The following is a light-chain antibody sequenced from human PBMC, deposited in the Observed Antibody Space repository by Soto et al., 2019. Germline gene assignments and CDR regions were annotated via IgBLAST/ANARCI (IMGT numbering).Light chain of an antibody. Sequence: QSALTQPASVSGSPGQSITISCTGTSSDVGGYIYVSWYQQHPGKAPKLMIYEVTNRPSGIPDRFSGSKSGNTASLTISGLQAEYEAEYFCSLYTTASTYVFGTGTKVTVL. V-gene: IGLV2-14*01. CDR3: SLYTTASTYV. CDR2: EVT. J-gene: IGLJ1*01. CDR1: SSDVGGYIY.